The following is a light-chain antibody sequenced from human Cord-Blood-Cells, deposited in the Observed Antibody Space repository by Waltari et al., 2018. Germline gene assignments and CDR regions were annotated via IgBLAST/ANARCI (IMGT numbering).Light chain of an antibody. Sequence: SYELTQPLSVSVALGQTARITCGGKKIGSKNVHWYQKKPGRAPVVVIDRDSNRPSGIPERFSGSNSGNTATLTISRAQAGDEADYYCQVWDSSTVVFGGGTKLTVL. CDR1: KIGSKN. V-gene: IGLV3-9*01. CDR3: QVWDSSTVV. CDR2: RDS. J-gene: IGLJ2*01.